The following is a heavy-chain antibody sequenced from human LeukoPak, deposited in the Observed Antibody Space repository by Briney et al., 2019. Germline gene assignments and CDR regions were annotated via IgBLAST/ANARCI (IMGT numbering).Heavy chain of an antibody. V-gene: IGHV3-48*03. Sequence: GGSLRLSCAASGFTFSSYEMNGVRQAPGKGLEWVSYISSSGSTIYYADSVKGRFTISRDNAKNSLYLQMNSLRAEDTAVYYCARGVVGATRIFDYWGQGTLVTVSS. CDR2: ISSSGSTI. CDR1: GFTFSSYE. D-gene: IGHD1-26*01. CDR3: ARGVVGATRIFDY. J-gene: IGHJ4*02.